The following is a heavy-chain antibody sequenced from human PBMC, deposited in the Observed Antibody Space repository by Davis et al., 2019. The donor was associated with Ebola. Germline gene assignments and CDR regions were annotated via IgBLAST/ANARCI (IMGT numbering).Heavy chain of an antibody. D-gene: IGHD3-22*01. CDR3: ARAITMIVVTNWFDP. J-gene: IGHJ5*02. V-gene: IGHV1-69*13. CDR2: IIPIFGTT. Sequence: AASVKVSCKASGGTFSSYAISWVRQAPGQGLEWMGGIIPIFGTTNYAQKFQGRVTITADESTSTAYMELRSLRSDDTAVYYCARAITMIVVTNWFDPWGQGTLVTVSS. CDR1: GGTFSSYA.